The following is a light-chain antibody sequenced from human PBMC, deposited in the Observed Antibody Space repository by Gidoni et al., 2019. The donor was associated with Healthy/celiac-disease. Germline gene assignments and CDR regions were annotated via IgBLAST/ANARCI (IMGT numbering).Light chain of an antibody. V-gene: IGKV1-5*01. Sequence: DIQMTQSPSTLSASVGDRVTITCRASQSISSWLAWYQQKPGKAPKLLIYDASSLESGVPSRFSGSGSGTEFTLTISSLQPDDFVTYYCQQYNSYSPQYTFGQGTKLEIK. CDR2: DAS. CDR3: QQYNSYSPQYT. CDR1: QSISSW. J-gene: IGKJ2*01.